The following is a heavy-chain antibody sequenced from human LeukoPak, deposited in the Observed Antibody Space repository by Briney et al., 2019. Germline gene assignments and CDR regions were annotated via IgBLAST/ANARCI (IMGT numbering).Heavy chain of an antibody. CDR2: INAGNGNT. D-gene: IGHD2-2*01. V-gene: IGHV1-3*01. CDR3: AREVVVGGGNWFDP. CDR1: GYTFTGCY. J-gene: IGHJ5*02. Sequence: ASVKVSCKASGYTFTGCYIHWVRQAPGQRLEWMGWINAGNGNTKYSQKFQGRVTITRDTSASTAYMELSSLRSEDTAVYYCAREVVVGGGNWFDPWGQGTLVTVSS.